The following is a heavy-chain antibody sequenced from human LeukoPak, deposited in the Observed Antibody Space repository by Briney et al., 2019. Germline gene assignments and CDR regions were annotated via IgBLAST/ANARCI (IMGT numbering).Heavy chain of an antibody. CDR2: IWYDGSNK. J-gene: IGHJ4*02. V-gene: IGHV3-33*01. Sequence: GRSLRLSCAASGFTFSSYGMHWVRQAPGKGLEWVAVIWYDGSNKYYADSVKGRFTISRDNSKNTLYLQMNSLRAEDTAVYYCARDHRRDGYTPGYWGQGTLVTVSS. CDR1: GFTFSSYG. D-gene: IGHD5-24*01. CDR3: ARDHRRDGYTPGY.